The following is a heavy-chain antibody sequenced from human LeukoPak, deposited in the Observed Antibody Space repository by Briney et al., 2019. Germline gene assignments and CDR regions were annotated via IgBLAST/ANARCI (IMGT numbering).Heavy chain of an antibody. J-gene: IGHJ4*02. Sequence: ASVKVSCKASGYTFTGYYMHWVRQAPGQGLEWMGWINPNSGGTNYAQKLQGRVTMARDTSISTAYMELSRLRSDDTAVYYCARGSREQQLVDYWGQGTLVTASS. V-gene: IGHV1-2*02. CDR2: INPNSGGT. D-gene: IGHD6-13*01. CDR3: ARGSREQQLVDY. CDR1: GYTFTGYY.